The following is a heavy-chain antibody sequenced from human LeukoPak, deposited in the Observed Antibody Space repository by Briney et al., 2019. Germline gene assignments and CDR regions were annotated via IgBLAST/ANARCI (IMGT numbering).Heavy chain of an antibody. CDR1: GGSFSGYY. CDR2: INHSGST. CDR3: ARFRGAVVPAAHLYYFDY. J-gene: IGHJ4*02. Sequence: SETLSLTCAVYGGSFSGYYWSWIRQPPGKGLEWIGEINHSGSTNYNPSLTSRVTISVDTSKNQFSLKLSSVTAADTAVYYCARFRGAVVPAAHLYYFDYWGQGTLVTVSS. V-gene: IGHV4-34*01. D-gene: IGHD2-2*01.